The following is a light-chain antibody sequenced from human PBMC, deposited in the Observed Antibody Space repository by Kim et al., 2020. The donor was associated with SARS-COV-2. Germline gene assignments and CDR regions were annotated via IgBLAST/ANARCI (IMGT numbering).Light chain of an antibody. J-gene: IGKJ4*01. CDR1: QDIGNF. CDR3: QQYDTFPLT. V-gene: IGKV1-16*01. CDR2: GAS. Sequence: ASIGDRVTVTCRASQDIGNFLAWFQQRPGQAPKSLIYGASTLQSGVPSRFSGGGSETEFTLTISRLQPEDFATYYCQQYDTFPLTFGGGTKVDIK.